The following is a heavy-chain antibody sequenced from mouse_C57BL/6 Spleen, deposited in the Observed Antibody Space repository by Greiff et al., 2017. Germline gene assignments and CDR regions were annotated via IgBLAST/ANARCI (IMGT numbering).Heavy chain of an antibody. J-gene: IGHJ4*01. V-gene: IGHV5-4*01. CDR1: GFTFSSYA. CDR3: AREGSSGHYAMDY. CDR2: ISDGGSYT. Sequence: DVMLVESGGGLVKPGGSLKLSCAASGFTFSSYAMSWVRQTPEKRLEWVATISDGGSYTYYPDNVKGRFTIYRDNAKNNLYLQMSHLKSEDTAMYYCAREGSSGHYAMDYWGQGTSVTVSS. D-gene: IGHD3-2*02.